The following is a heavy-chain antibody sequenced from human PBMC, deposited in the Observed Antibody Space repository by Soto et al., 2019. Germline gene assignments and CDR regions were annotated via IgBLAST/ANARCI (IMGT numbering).Heavy chain of an antibody. CDR1: GYSISSGYY. Sequence: SETRSLTCAVSGYSISSGYYWGWIRQPPGKGLEWIGSIYHSGSTYYNPSLKSRVTISVDTSKNQFSLKLSSVTAADTAVYYCARGTMVRGVIIKGPWFDPWGQGTLVTVSS. J-gene: IGHJ5*02. V-gene: IGHV4-38-2*01. CDR3: ARGTMVRGVIIKGPWFDP. D-gene: IGHD3-10*01. CDR2: IYHSGST.